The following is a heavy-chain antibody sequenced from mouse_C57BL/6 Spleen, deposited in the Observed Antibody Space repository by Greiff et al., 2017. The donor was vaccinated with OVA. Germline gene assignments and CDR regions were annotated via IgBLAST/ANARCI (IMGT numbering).Heavy chain of an antibody. CDR3: ARDNDDYDRGYFDV. D-gene: IGHD2-4*01. CDR1: GYSITSGYD. CDR2: ISYSGST. J-gene: IGHJ1*03. V-gene: IGHV3-1*01. Sequence: EVKLMESGPGMVKPSQSLSLTCTVTGYSITSGYDWHWIRHFPGNKLEWMGYISYSGSTNYNPSLKSRISITHDTSKNHFFLKLNSVTTEDTATYYCARDNDDYDRGYFDVWGTGTTVTVSS.